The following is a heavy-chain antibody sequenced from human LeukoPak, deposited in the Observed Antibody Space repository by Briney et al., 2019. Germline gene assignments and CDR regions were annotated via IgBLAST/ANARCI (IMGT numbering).Heavy chain of an antibody. J-gene: IGHJ4*02. CDR2: IFPDGQT. CDR3: ARANPVYGDFDY. D-gene: IGHD4-17*01. Sequence: GGSLRLSCALSGLTVNDNYMSWVRQAPGKGLEWVSLIFPDGQTYYADFVQGRFSISRDMSRNILFLDMSSLRAEDTAVFFCARANPVYGDFDYCGQGTLVTVSS. CDR1: GLTVNDNY. V-gene: IGHV3-53*01.